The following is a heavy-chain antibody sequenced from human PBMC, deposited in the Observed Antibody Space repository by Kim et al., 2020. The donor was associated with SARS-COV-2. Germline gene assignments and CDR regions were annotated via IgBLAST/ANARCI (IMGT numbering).Heavy chain of an antibody. J-gene: IGHJ6*02. V-gene: IGHV3-53*01. CDR1: GFTVSSNY. Sequence: GGSLRLSCAASGFTVSSNYMSCVRQAPGKGLEWVSVIYSGGSTYYADSVKGRFTISRDNSKNTLYLQMNSLRAEDTAVYYCAREPDYYYGMDVWGQGTTVTVSS. CDR3: AREPDYYYGMDV. CDR2: IYSGGST.